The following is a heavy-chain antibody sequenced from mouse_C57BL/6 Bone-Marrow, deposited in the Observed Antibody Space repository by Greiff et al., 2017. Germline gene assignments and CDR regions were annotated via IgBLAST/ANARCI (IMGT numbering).Heavy chain of an antibody. D-gene: IGHD1-1*01. CDR3: TRGRYGSSYFDY. V-gene: IGHV5-9-1*02. J-gene: IGHJ2*01. CDR2: ISSGGDYI. Sequence: EVQLVESGEGLVKPGGSLKLSCAASGFTFSSYAMSWVRQTPEKRLEWVAYISSGGDYIYYADTVKGRFTISRDNARNTLYLQMSSLKSEDAAMYYCTRGRYGSSYFDYWGQGTTLTVSS. CDR1: GFTFSSYA.